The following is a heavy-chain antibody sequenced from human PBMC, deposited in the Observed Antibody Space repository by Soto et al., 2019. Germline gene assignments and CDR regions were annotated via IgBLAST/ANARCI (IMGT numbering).Heavy chain of an antibody. CDR3: ARTVVVAATGVHFDY. V-gene: IGHV4-31*03. J-gene: IGHJ4*02. Sequence: PSETLSLTCTVSGGSISSGGYYWSWIRQHPGKGLEWIGYIYYSGSTYYNPSLKSRVTISVDTSKNQFSLKLSSVTAADTAVYYCARTVVVAATGVHFDYWGQGTLVTVSS. CDR1: GGSISSGGYY. D-gene: IGHD2-15*01. CDR2: IYYSGST.